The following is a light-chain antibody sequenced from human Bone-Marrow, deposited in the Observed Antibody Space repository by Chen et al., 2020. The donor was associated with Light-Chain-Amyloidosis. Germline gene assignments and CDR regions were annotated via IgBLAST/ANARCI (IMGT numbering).Light chain of an antibody. J-gene: IGLJ2*01. CDR3: QSADSSGTYEVI. V-gene: IGLV3-25*03. CDR1: DLPTKY. CDR2: RDT. Sequence: SYELTQPPSASVSPGQTARITCSGDDLPTKYAYWYQQKPGQAPVLVIHRDTERPSGISERFSGYSSGKTATLTISGVQAEDEADYHCQSADSSGTYEVIFGGGTKLTVL.